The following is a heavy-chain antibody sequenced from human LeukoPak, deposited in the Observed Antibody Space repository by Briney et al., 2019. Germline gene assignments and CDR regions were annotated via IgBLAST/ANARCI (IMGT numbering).Heavy chain of an antibody. V-gene: IGHV3-30*01. CDR3: ARARDFWSGYAFDY. Sequence: GGSLRLSCAASGFTFSSYAMHWVRQAPGKGLEWVAVISYDGSNKYYADSVKGRFTISRDNSKNTLYLQMNSLRAEGTAVYYCARARDFWSGYAFDYWGQGTLVTVSS. CDR1: GFTFSSYA. J-gene: IGHJ4*02. D-gene: IGHD3-3*01. CDR2: ISYDGSNK.